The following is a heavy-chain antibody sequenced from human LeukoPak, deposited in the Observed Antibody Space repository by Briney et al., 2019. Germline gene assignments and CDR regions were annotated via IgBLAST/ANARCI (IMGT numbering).Heavy chain of an antibody. J-gene: IGHJ4*02. CDR3: AKDGGDWHVDY. D-gene: IGHD2-21*02. CDR2: IRNDGSNK. Sequence: PGGSLRLSCAASGFTFSSYGMHWVRQAPGKGLEWVAFIRNDGSNKYYTDSVKGRFTMSRDNSKNTLYLQMDSLRSEDTAVYYCAKDGGDWHVDYWGQGTLVTVSS. CDR1: GFTFSSYG. V-gene: IGHV3-30*02.